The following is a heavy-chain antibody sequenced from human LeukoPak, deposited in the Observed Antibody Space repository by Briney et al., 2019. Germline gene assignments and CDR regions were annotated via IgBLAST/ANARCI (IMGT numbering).Heavy chain of an antibody. CDR3: ARDDSSGLNSRAGAFDI. V-gene: IGHV1-46*03. J-gene: IGHJ3*02. Sequence: ASVKVSCKASGYTFTSYYMHWVRQAPGQGLEWMGIINPSGGSTSYAQKFQGRVTMTRDTSTSTVYMELNSLRSEDTAVYYCARDDSSGLNSRAGAFDIWGQGTMVTVSS. CDR2: INPSGGST. CDR1: GYTFTSYY. D-gene: IGHD3-22*01.